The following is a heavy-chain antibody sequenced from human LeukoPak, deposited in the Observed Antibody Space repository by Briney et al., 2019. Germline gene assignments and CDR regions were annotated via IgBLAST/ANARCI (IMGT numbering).Heavy chain of an antibody. CDR2: ITTSGSTI. D-gene: IGHD2-2*01. CDR1: GFIFSSYE. J-gene: IGHJ4*02. V-gene: IGHV3-48*03. Sequence: PGGSLRLSCAASGFIFSSYEMNWVRQAPGKGLEWVSHITTSGSTIYYADSVKGRFTISRDNAKNSVYLQMNSLRAEDTAVYYCARRYCSSSICQLDYWGQGTLVTVSS. CDR3: ARRYCSSSICQLDY.